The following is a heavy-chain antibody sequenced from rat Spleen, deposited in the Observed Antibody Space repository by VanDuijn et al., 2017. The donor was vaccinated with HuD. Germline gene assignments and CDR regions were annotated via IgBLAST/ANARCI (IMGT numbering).Heavy chain of an antibody. J-gene: IGHJ3*01. CDR3: TRTTVTRDWFAY. CDR1: GFTFSNYD. Sequence: EVQLVESGGGLVQPGRSLKLSCAASGFTFSNYDMAWVRQAPTKGLEWVATISTSGGSTYYRDSVKGRFTISRDNAKSTLYLQMNSLRSEDTATYYCTRTTVTRDWFAYWGQGTLVTVSS. V-gene: IGHV5-27*01. D-gene: IGHD1-11*01. CDR2: ISTSGGST.